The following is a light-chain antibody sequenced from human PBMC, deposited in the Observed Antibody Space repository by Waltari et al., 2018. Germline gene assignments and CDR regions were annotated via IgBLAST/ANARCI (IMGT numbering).Light chain of an antibody. CDR1: QTVHSNF. J-gene: IGKJ2*01. CDR3: QQYGSSPPMYT. Sequence: ESVLTQFPGTLSLFPGERATLSCRASQTVHSNFLNWYQQQPGQAPRRLIYATSSRATGIPDRFSGGGSGTDFTLTITGLEPEDFAVYYCQQYGSSPPMYTFGPGTRLEIK. V-gene: IGKV3-20*01. CDR2: ATS.